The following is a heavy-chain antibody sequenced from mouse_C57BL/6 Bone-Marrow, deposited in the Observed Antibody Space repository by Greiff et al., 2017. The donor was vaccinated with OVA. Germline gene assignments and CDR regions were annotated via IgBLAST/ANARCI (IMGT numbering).Heavy chain of an antibody. V-gene: IGHV14-3*01. D-gene: IGHD1-1*01. CDR2: IDPANDNT. Sequence: VQLQQSVAELVRPGASVKLSCTASGFNITNTYMHWVKQRPEQGLEWIGRIDPANDNTKYAPKFQGKATMTADTSSNTAYLQLSSLASEDTAVYCCARGNFCSSFYAMDYWGQGTSVTVSS. J-gene: IGHJ4*01. CDR1: GFNITNTY. CDR3: ARGNFCSSFYAMDY.